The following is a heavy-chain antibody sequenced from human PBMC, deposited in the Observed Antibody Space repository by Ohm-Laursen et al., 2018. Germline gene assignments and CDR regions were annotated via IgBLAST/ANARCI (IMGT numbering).Heavy chain of an antibody. V-gene: IGHV3-23*01. J-gene: IGHJ4*02. CDR2: ASATGIST. Sequence: SLRLSCAATGFTFSSYAMSWVRQAPEKGLEWVSTASATGISTYYADSVKGRFTISRDNSKNTLYLQMDILRADDTAIYYCARQFASGRFYFDYWGQGTRVTVSS. D-gene: IGHD3-10*01. CDR3: ARQFASGRFYFDY. CDR1: GFTFSSYA.